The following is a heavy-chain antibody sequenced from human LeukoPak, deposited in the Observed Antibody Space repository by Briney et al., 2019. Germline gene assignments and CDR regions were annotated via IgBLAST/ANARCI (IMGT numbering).Heavy chain of an antibody. Sequence: GSSVKVSCKASGGTFSSYAISWVRQAPGQGLEWMGGIIPIFGTANYAQKFQGRVTITTDESTSTAYMELSSLRSEDTAVYYCASSPTVTTFLGSGISLDYWGQGTLVTVSS. CDR1: GGTFSSYA. D-gene: IGHD4-17*01. CDR2: IIPIFGTA. J-gene: IGHJ4*02. V-gene: IGHV1-69*05. CDR3: ASSPTVTTFLGSGISLDY.